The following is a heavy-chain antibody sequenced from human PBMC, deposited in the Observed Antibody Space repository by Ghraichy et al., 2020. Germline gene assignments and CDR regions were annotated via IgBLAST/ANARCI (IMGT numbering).Heavy chain of an antibody. Sequence: GSLRLSCAASGFGFSAYTMNWVRQAPGMGLEWVSSITTSGDYTSYADSVRGRFTISRDNAKNSLYLQMNSLRAEDTAVYYCAIHGAGYYYYMDVWGRGTTVSVSS. CDR1: GFGFSAYT. CDR3: AIHGAGYYYYMDV. D-gene: IGHD3-10*01. CDR2: ITTSGDYT. V-gene: IGHV3-21*01. J-gene: IGHJ6*03.